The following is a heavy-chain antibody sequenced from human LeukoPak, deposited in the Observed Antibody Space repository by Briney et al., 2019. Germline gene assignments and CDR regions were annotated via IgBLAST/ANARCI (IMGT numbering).Heavy chain of an antibody. CDR1: GGSISSSHW. J-gene: IGHJ3*02. CDR3: ARGGGLYYDILTGYYFSPHAFDI. V-gene: IGHV3-21*01. Sequence: ETLSLTCAVSGGSISSSHWWSWVRQTPGKGLEWVSSISSSSDYIYYADSVKGRFTISRDNAKNSLYLQMNSPRAEDTAVYYCARGGGLYYDILTGYYFSPHAFDIWGQGTMVTVSS. CDR2: ISSSSDYI. D-gene: IGHD3-9*01.